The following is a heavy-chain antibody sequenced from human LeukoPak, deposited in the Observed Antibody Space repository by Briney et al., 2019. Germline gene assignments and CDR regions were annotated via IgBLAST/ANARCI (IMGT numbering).Heavy chain of an antibody. CDR3: ARNGRVRRVVKDLFEY. CDR1: GYTFTDYD. D-gene: IGHD3-10*01. CDR2: VSPYNGNT. J-gene: IGHJ4*02. V-gene: IGHV1-18*01. Sequence: ASVKVSCKTSGYTFTDYDITWVRQAPGQGLEWMGRVSPYNGNTYYSQRFQGRVTITKDTSTGTAYMDLRNLRDDDTAMYYCARNGRVRRVVKDLFEYWGQGTLVAVSS.